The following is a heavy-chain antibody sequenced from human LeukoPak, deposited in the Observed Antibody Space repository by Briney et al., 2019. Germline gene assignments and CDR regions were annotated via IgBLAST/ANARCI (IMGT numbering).Heavy chain of an antibody. CDR1: GFTFSSYG. CDR3: GKGNGVWVGELIFGDAFDV. CDR2: ISYDGSNK. V-gene: IGHV3-30*18. Sequence: PGGSLRLSCAASGFTFSSYGMRWVRQAPGKGLEWVAVISYDGSNKGYADSVKGRFTISRDNSKNTLYLQMNSLRAEDTAVYYCGKGNGVWVGELIFGDAFDVWGQGTMVTVSS. D-gene: IGHD3-10*01. J-gene: IGHJ3*01.